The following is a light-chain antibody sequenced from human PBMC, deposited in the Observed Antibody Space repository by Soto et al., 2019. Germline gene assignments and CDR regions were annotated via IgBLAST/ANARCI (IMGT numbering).Light chain of an antibody. V-gene: IGKV3D-20*02. CDR2: GAS. CDR3: QQRGKWPST. CDR1: QSVSSNY. Sequence: ESVLTQSPGTLSLSPGERATLSCRASQSVSSNYLAWYQQKPGQAPRLLIYGASTRASGIPDRFSGSGSGTDFTLTISRLEPEDSAVYYCQQRGKWPSTFGPGTKVEMK. J-gene: IGKJ2*02.